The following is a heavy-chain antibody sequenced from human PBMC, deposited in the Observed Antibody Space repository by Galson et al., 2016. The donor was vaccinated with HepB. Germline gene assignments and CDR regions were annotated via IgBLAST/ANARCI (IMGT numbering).Heavy chain of an antibody. CDR3: ARFPASGWSTDFFDY. D-gene: IGHD6-19*01. V-gene: IGHV3-23*01. CDR2: ITDSGHDT. J-gene: IGHJ4*02. CDR1: GFTFSNSA. Sequence: SLRLSCAASGFTFSNSAMSWVRQAPGEVLEWVSIITDSGHDTYYADPLKGRFTISRDNSRNTMYLQMNGLRVEDTAVYYCARFPASGWSTDFFDYWGLGTLVTVSS.